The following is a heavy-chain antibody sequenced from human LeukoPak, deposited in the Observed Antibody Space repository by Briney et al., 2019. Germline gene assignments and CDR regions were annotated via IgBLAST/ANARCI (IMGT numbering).Heavy chain of an antibody. D-gene: IGHD6-19*01. Sequence: GGSLRLSCATSGFTFSSSSMNWVRQAPGKGLEWVSYISGSSSTIYADSVKGRFTISRDNARNSLYLQMNSLRDEDTAVYYCARVVAVAASDSWGQGTLVTVSS. CDR1: GFTFSSSS. CDR2: ISGSSSTI. CDR3: ARVVAVAASDS. V-gene: IGHV3-48*02. J-gene: IGHJ4*02.